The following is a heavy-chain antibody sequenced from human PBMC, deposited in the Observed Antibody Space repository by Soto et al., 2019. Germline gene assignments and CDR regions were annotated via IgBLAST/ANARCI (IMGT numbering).Heavy chain of an antibody. D-gene: IGHD2-2*02. V-gene: IGHV3-23*01. J-gene: IGHJ3*02. CDR2: ISGSGGST. CDR1: GFTFSSYA. CDR3: AMTRGYCSSTSCYTKPHFDI. Sequence: GGSLRLSCAASGFTFSSYAMSWVRQAPGKGLEWVSAISGSGGSTYYADSVKGRFTISRDNSKNTLYLQMNSLRAEDTAVYYCAMTRGYCSSTSCYTKPHFDIWGQGTMVTVSS.